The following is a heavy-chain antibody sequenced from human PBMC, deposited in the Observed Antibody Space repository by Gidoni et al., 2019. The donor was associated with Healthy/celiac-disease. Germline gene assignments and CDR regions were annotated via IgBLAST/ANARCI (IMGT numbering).Heavy chain of an antibody. J-gene: IGHJ6*02. CDR2: INAGNGNT. CDR3: ARDWGIYGMDV. V-gene: IGHV1-3*01. D-gene: IGHD3-16*01. Sequence: QVQLVQSGAEVKKPGASVKVSCKASGYTFTSYAMHWVRQAPGQRLEWMGWINAGNGNTKDSQKFQGRVTITRDTSASTAYMELSSLRSEDTAVYYCARDWGIYGMDVWGQGTTVTVSS. CDR1: GYTFTSYA.